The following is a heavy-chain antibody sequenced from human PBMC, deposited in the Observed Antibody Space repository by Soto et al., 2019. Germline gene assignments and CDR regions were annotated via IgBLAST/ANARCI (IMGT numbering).Heavy chain of an antibody. CDR3: ARPQGSGSYSPFDY. V-gene: IGHV3-9*01. CDR1: GFTFDDYA. J-gene: IGHJ4*02. D-gene: IGHD3-10*01. CDR2: ITWNSGTI. Sequence: GGSLRLSCAASGFTFDDYAMHWVRQTPGKGLEWVSGITWNSGTIGYADSVKGRFTISRDNGKNSLYLQMNSLRPEDTALYYCARPQGSGSYSPFDYWGQGTLVTVSS.